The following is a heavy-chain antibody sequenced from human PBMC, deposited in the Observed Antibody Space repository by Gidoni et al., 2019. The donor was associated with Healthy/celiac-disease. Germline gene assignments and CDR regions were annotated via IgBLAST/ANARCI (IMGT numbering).Heavy chain of an antibody. Sequence: QVQLVESGGGVVQPGRSLRLSCAASGFTFSSYGLHWVRQAPGKGLECVAVIWYDGSNKYYADSVKGRFTISRDNSKNTLYLQMNSLRAEDTAVYYCARDFSSRTDAFDIWGQGTMVTVSS. CDR3: ARDFSSRTDAFDI. J-gene: IGHJ3*02. CDR1: GFTFSSYG. D-gene: IGHD6-13*01. CDR2: IWYDGSNK. V-gene: IGHV3-33*01.